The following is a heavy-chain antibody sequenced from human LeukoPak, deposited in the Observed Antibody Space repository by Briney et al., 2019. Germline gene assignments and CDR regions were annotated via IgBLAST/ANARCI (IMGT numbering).Heavy chain of an antibody. Sequence: GGSLRLSCAASGFTFSSYWMSWVRQAPGKGLEWVANIKQDGSEKYYVDSVKGRFTISRDNAENSLYLQMNSLRAEDTAVYYCARDEYQNYYYYYGMDVWGQGTTVTVSS. CDR3: ARDEYQNYYYYYGMDV. CDR1: GFTFSSYW. V-gene: IGHV3-7*01. CDR2: IKQDGSEK. J-gene: IGHJ6*02. D-gene: IGHD2-2*01.